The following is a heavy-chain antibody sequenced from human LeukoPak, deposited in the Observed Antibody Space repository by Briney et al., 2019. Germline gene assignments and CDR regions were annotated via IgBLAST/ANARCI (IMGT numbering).Heavy chain of an antibody. V-gene: IGHV4-30-2*01. CDR2: IYHSGST. D-gene: IGHD3-16*01. CDR1: GGSISSGGYY. CDR3: ARALYDYVWGSAMAFDI. Sequence: ASQTLSLTCTVSGGSISSGGYYWSWIRQPPGKGLEWIGYIYHSGSTYYNPSLKSRVTISVDRSKNQFSLKLSSVTAADTAVYYCARALYDYVWGSAMAFDIWGQGTMVTVSS. J-gene: IGHJ3*02.